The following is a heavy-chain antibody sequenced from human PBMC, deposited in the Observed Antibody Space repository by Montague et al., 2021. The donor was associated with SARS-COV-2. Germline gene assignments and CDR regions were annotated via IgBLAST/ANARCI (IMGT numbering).Heavy chain of an antibody. D-gene: IGHD1-1*01. CDR3: ARGRGTALFRRVYFGMDV. Sequence: SETLSLTCAVYGGSFSGYYWGWIRQPPGKGLEWIGEINHSGSTNYNPSLKSRVTISVDTSKSQFSLKLSSVTAADTAVYYCARGRGTALFRRVYFGMDVWGQGTTVTVSS. V-gene: IGHV4-34*01. CDR2: INHSGST. J-gene: IGHJ6*02. CDR1: GGSFSGYY.